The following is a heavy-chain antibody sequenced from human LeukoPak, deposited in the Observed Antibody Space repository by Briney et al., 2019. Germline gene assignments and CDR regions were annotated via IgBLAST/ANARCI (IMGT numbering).Heavy chain of an antibody. V-gene: IGHV1-46*01. D-gene: IGHD3-3*01. Sequence: ASVKVSCKASGYTFTNYYMVWVRQAPGQGLEWMGIINPSSGTTNYAQKFQGRVTMTRDMSTSTVYMELSSLRSEDTAVYYCARGPHKRTYDQDNWFDPWGQGTLVTVSS. J-gene: IGHJ5*02. CDR2: INPSSGTT. CDR1: GYTFTNYY. CDR3: ARGPHKRTYDQDNWFDP.